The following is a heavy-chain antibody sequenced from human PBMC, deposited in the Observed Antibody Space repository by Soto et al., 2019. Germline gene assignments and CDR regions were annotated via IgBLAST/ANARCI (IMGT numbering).Heavy chain of an antibody. CDR3: ASSGIRLRAVDY. Sequence: SETLSLTCTVSGGSISSSSYYWGWIRQPPGKGLEWIGSIYYSGSTYYNPSLKSRVTISVDTSKNQFSLKLSSVTAADTAVYYCASSGIRLRAVDYWGQGTLVTVSS. D-gene: IGHD5-12*01. CDR1: GGSISSSSYY. J-gene: IGHJ4*02. CDR2: IYYSGST. V-gene: IGHV4-39*01.